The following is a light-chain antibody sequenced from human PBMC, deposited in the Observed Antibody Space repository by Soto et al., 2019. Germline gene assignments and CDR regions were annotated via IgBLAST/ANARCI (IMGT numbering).Light chain of an antibody. CDR2: EAS. CDR3: QQHGTSPRT. J-gene: IGKJ1*01. CDR1: QSVSTY. V-gene: IGKV3-11*01. Sequence: EVVLTQSPATMSLYPGEGATLSCRASQSVSTYLGWYQQKPGQAPRLLIFEASKRATGIPDRISGSGSGTDFTLIISRLEPEDFAVYYCQQHGTSPRTFGHGTKVEIK.